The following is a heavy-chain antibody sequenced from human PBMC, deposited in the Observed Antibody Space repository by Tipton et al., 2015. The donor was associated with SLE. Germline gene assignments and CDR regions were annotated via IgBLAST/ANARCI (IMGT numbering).Heavy chain of an antibody. Sequence: LRLSCTVSSGSVSSGAYYWSWILQHPGKGLEWIGYVFSSGTTYYNPSLKGRLSLSLDTSQNQLSLKLSSVTSADTAVYYCARYFYDSSGACLFDFWGQGTLVTVSS. V-gene: IGHV4-31*03. CDR2: VFSSGTT. D-gene: IGHD3-22*01. J-gene: IGHJ4*02. CDR3: ARYFYDSSGACLFDF. CDR1: SGSVSSGAYY.